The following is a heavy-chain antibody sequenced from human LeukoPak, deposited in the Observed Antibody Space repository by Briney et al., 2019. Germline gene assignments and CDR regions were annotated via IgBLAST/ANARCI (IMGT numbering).Heavy chain of an antibody. D-gene: IGHD3-9*01. CDR1: GFTISNYW. CDR2: IKQDGSEK. CDR3: ARDLDYRILTAHYDAFDI. J-gene: IGHJ3*02. V-gene: IGHV3-7*01. Sequence: TGGSLRLSCAASGFTISNYWMIWVRQAPGRGLEWVANIKQDGSEKYYVDPVKGRFTISRDNAKNSLYLQMNSLRDEDTAVYYCARDLDYRILTAHYDAFDIWGQGTMVSVSS.